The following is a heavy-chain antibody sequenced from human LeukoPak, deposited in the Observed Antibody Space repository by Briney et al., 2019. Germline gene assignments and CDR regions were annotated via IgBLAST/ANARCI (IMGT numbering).Heavy chain of an antibody. D-gene: IGHD6-19*01. Sequence: KSSETLSLTCAVYGVSFSGYYWSWIRQPPGKGLEWIGEINHSGSTNYNPSLKSRVTISVDTSKNQFSLKLSSVTAADTAVYYCARGSLYSRGWYRYWGQGTLVTVSS. CDR1: GVSFSGYY. CDR2: INHSGST. J-gene: IGHJ4*02. CDR3: ARGSLYSRGWYRY. V-gene: IGHV4-34*01.